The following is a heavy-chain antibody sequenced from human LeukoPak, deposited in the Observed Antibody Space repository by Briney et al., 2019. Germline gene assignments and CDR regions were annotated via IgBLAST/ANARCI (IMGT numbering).Heavy chain of an antibody. V-gene: IGHV1-8*01. D-gene: IGHD5-18*01. CDR3: ARADPAMAGIDY. CDR2: MNPNSGNT. CDR1: GYTFTSYD. J-gene: IGHJ4*02. Sequence: GASVKVSCRASGYTFTSYDINRVRQATGQGLEGLGCMNPNSGNTGYAQKFQGIVTMTRNTSISTAYMELSSLRSEDTAVYYCARADPAMAGIDYWGQGTLVTVSS.